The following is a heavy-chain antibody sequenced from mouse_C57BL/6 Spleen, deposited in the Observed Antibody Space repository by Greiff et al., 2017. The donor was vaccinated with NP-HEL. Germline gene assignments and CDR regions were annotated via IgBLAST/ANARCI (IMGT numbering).Heavy chain of an antibody. CDR2: ISSGSSTI. CDR3: ARTPYYDYDYWYFDV. Sequence: EVKLVESGGGLVKPGGSLKLSCAASGFTFSDYGMHWVRQAPEKGLEWVAYISSGSSTIYYADTVKGRFTISRDNAKNTLFLQMTSLRSEDTAMYYCARTPYYDYDYWYFDVWGTGTTVTVSS. V-gene: IGHV5-17*01. D-gene: IGHD2-4*01. CDR1: GFTFSDYG. J-gene: IGHJ1*03.